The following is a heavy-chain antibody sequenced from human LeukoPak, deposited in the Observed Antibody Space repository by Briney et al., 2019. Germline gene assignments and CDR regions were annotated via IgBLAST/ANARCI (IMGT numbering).Heavy chain of an antibody. CDR2: ISGSGGST. Sequence: GGSLRLSCAASGFTLSSYWMHWVRQAPGKGLEWVSAISGSGGSTYYADSVKGRFTISRDNSKNTLYLQMSSLRAEDTAVYYCAKDLAVARTLYYYYGMDVWGQGTTVTVSS. D-gene: IGHD6-19*01. J-gene: IGHJ6*02. CDR3: AKDLAVARTLYYYYGMDV. CDR1: GFTLSSYW. V-gene: IGHV3-23*01.